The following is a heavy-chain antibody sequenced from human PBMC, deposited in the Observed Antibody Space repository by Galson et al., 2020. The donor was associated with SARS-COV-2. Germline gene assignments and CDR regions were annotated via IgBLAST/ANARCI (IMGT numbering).Heavy chain of an antibody. V-gene: IGHV4-34*01. CDR3: AREESFFLVVAATRMCYFAF. Sequence: PSEKLSPTCAVYSGSLSGYYWSWIRQLPGKGLEWIGAINSSGSTNYNPSLKSRVTISVDTSKNHFSLKLSSVTAADTAVYYCAREESFFLVVAATRMCYFAFWGRGTLAPVSS. D-gene: IGHD2-15*01. J-gene: IGHJ4*02. CDR1: SGSLSGYY. CDR2: INSSGST.